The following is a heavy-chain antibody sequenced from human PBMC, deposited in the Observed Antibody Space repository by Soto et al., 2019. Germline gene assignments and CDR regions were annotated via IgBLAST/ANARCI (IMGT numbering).Heavy chain of an antibody. V-gene: IGHV3-23*01. Sequence: GGSLRLSCAASGFTFSSYAMSWVRQAPGKGLEWVSAISGSGGSTYYADSVKGRFTISRDNSKNTLYLQMNSLRAEDTAVYYCAKDHWLPYSSSWYFGPYPDYWGQGTLVTVSS. CDR2: ISGSGGST. CDR1: GFTFSSYA. D-gene: IGHD6-13*01. CDR3: AKDHWLPYSSSWYFGPYPDY. J-gene: IGHJ4*02.